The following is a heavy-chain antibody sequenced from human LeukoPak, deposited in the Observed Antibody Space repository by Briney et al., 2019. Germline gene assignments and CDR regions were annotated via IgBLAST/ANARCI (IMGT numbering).Heavy chain of an antibody. J-gene: IGHJ4*02. CDR2: ISSSGSTM. Sequence: GGSLRLSCAASGFTFSDYYMSWIRQAPGKGLEWVSYISSSGSTMYYADSVKGRFTISRDNAKNSLYLQMNSLRAEDTAVYYCARDFHYDSSGYYGYWGQGTLVTVSS. D-gene: IGHD3-22*01. V-gene: IGHV3-11*01. CDR3: ARDFHYDSSGYYGY. CDR1: GFTFSDYY.